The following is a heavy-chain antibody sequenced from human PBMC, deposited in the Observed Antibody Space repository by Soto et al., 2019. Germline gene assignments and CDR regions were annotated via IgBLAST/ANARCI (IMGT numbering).Heavy chain of an antibody. CDR3: ASSGPAVLNGFYYPDMDV. CDR1: GYSFTSYW. V-gene: IGHV5-10-1*01. Sequence: PGESLKISCKGSGYSFTSYWISWVRQMPGKGLEWMGRIDPSDSYTNYSPSFQGHVTISADKSISTAYLQWSSLKASDTAVYYCASSGPAVLNGFYYPDMDVWGQGTTVTVSS. CDR2: IDPSDSYT. D-gene: IGHD2-2*01. J-gene: IGHJ6*02.